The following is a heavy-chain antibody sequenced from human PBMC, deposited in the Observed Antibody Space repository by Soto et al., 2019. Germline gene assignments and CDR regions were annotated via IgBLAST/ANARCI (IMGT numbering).Heavy chain of an antibody. V-gene: IGHV3-21*01. D-gene: IGHD5-18*01. CDR2: ISSSSSYI. Sequence: GESLKSSCAASGFTFSSYSMNWVRQAPGKGLEWVSSISSSSSYIYYADSVKGRFTISRDNAKNSLYLQMNSLRAEDTAVYYCAREGGYSYGFDYWGQGTLVTVSS. CDR3: AREGGYSYGFDY. CDR1: GFTFSSYS. J-gene: IGHJ4*02.